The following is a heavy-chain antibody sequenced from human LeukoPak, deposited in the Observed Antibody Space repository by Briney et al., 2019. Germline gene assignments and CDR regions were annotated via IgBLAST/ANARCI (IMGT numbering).Heavy chain of an antibody. V-gene: IGHV3-48*01. CDR2: ISSSSSTI. D-gene: IGHD3-22*01. CDR1: GFTFSSYS. Sequence: GGSLRLSCAASGFTFSSYSMNWVRQAPGKGLEWVSYISSSSSTIYYADSVKGRFTISRDNAKNSLYLQMNSLRAEDTAVYYCARVGYYYDSSGYYYYYYYYYYMDVWGKGTTVTVSS. J-gene: IGHJ6*03. CDR3: ARVGYYYDSSGYYYYYYYYYYMDV.